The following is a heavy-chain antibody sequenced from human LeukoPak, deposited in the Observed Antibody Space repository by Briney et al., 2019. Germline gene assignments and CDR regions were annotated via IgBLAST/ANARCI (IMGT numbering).Heavy chain of an antibody. V-gene: IGHV4-61*01. CDR3: ARYTGHYDDYYFDY. CDR2: IYYSGST. CDR1: GGSISSSSYY. J-gene: IGHJ4*02. Sequence: PSETLSLTCTVSGGSISSSSYYWSWIRQPPGKGLEWIVYIYYSGSTNYNPSLNTPFTISVDTSKNQFSLKLTSVTAADTDVYYCARYTGHYDDYYFDYWGQGTLVTVSS. D-gene: IGHD3-3*01.